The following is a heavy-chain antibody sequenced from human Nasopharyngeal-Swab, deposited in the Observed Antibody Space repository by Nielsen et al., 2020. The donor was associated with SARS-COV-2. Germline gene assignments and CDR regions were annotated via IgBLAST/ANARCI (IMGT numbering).Heavy chain of an antibody. CDR3: ARGGRHQLPFTFQH. CDR2: IKQDGSEK. J-gene: IGHJ1*01. Sequence: WIRQPPGKGLEWVANIKQDGSEKYYVDSVKGRFTISRDNAKNSLYLQMNSLRAEDTAVYYCARGGRHQLPFTFQHWGQGTLVTVSS. V-gene: IGHV3-7*01. D-gene: IGHD2-2*01.